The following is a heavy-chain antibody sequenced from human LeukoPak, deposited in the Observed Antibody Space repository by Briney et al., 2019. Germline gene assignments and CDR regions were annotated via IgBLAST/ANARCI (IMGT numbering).Heavy chain of an antibody. J-gene: IGHJ6*03. V-gene: IGHV4-4*07. D-gene: IGHD2-2*01. CDR3: AREGYCSSTSCSYYYYYYMDV. CDR2: IYTSGST. CDR1: GGSISSYY. Sequence: SETLSLTCTVSGGSISSYYWSWIRQPAGKGLEWIGRIYTSGSTNYNPSLKSRVTMSVDTSKNQFSLKLSSVTAADTAVYYCAREGYCSSTSCSYYYYYYMDVWGKGTTVTVSS.